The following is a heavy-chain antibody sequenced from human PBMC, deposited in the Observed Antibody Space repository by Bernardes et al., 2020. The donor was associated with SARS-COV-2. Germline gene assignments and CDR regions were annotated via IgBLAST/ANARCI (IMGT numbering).Heavy chain of an antibody. Sequence: ASVQVSCKASGYNFIRYAMYWVRPAPGQGREWMGWVNAGNGNTQYSQKFQGRLTLTRDSYADIVYMEPTRLTPEDTAVYYCARPRLEPTYGDYVCLDSGGQGTLVTVSS. D-gene: IGHD4-17*01. CDR2: VNAGNGNT. J-gene: IGHJ5*01. CDR1: GYNFIRYA. CDR3: ARPRLEPTYGDYVCLDS. V-gene: IGHV1-3*01.